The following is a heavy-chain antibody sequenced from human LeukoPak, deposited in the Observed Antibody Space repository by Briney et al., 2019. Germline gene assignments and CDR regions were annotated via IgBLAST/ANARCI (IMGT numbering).Heavy chain of an antibody. V-gene: IGHV3-7*01. CDR2: IKQDGSEK. CDR1: GFTFSSYW. CDR3: AEPHCGGDCYSPGG. J-gene: IGHJ4*02. Sequence: GGSLRLSCAASGFTFSSYWMSWVRQAPGKGLEWVANIKQDGSEKYYVDSVKGRFTISRDNSKNTLYLQMNSLRAEDTAVYYCAEPHCGGDCYSPGGWGQGTLVTVSS. D-gene: IGHD2-21*02.